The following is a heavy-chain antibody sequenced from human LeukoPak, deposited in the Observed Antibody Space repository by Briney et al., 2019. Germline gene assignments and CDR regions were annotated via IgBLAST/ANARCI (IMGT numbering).Heavy chain of an antibody. D-gene: IGHD5-12*01. J-gene: IGHJ4*02. CDR3: ARESNGGYGFDY. CDR1: GYMFTSHG. Sequence: ASVKVSCKSSGYMFTSHGIHWLRQAPGQGLEWMGWISAQNGNTNYMQQFLDRVTMTRDTSASTAYMEPRSLKSDDTAVYYCARESNGGYGFDYWGQGTPVTVAS. CDR2: ISAQNGNT. V-gene: IGHV1-18*01.